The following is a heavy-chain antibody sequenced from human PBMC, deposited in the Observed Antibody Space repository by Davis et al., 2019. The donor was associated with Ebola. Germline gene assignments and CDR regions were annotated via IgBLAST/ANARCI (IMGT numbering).Heavy chain of an antibody. J-gene: IGHJ6*02. CDR2: INHSGST. CDR1: GGSFSGYY. CDR3: ARHSITIFGGYYYGMDV. V-gene: IGHV4-34*01. Sequence: SETLSLTCAVYGGSFSGYYWSWIRQPPGKGLEWIGEINHSGSTNYNPSLKSRVTISVDTSKNQFSLKLSSVTAADTAVYYCARHSITIFGGYYYGMDVWGQGTTVTVSS. D-gene: IGHD3-9*01.